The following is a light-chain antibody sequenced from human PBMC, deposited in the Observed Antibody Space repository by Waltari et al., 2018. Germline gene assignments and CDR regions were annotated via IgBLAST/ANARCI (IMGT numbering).Light chain of an antibody. J-gene: IGKJ4*01. CDR2: AAS. V-gene: IGKV1-8*01. CDR3: QQYYSYPPALT. CDR1: QGISSY. Sequence: AIRITQSPSSLSASTGDRVTITCRASQGISSYLAWYQQKPGKAPKLLIYAASNLQSGVPSRFSGSGSGTDFTLTISCLQSEDFATYYCQQYYSYPPALTFGGGTKVEIK.